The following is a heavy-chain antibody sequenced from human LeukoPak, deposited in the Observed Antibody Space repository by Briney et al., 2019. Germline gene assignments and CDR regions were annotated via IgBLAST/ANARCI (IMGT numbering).Heavy chain of an antibody. V-gene: IGHV4-59*08. CDR1: GGSISSDY. Sequence: PSETLSLTCTVSGGSISSDYWTWIRQPPTKGLEWIGYIYYNGATSHNPSLKSRVTMSVDTSKKHFSLKMTSVTAADTAVYYCARYGGSGWVIDNWGQGTLVTVSS. CDR2: IYYNGAT. CDR3: ARYGGSGWVIDN. D-gene: IGHD6-19*01. J-gene: IGHJ4*02.